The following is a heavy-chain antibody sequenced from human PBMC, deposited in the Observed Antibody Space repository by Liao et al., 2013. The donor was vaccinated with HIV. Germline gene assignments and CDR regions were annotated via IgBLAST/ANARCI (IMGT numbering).Heavy chain of an antibody. CDR1: GGSISSSSYY. J-gene: IGHJ5*02. CDR2: IYYSGST. CDR3: ARENYYDSGNGFDP. V-gene: IGHV4-39*07. Sequence: QVQLQESGPGLVKPSETLSLTCTVSGGSISSSSYYWGWIRQPPGKGLEWIGSIYYSGSTYYNPSLKSRVTISVDTSKNQFSLKLSSVTAADTAVYYCARENYYDSGNGFDPWGQGTLVTVSS. D-gene: IGHD3-22*01.